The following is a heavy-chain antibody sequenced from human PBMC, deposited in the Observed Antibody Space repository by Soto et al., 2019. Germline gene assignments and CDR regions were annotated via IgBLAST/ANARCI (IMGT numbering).Heavy chain of an antibody. CDR3: ASSYSGYDLPYFDY. J-gene: IGHJ4*02. V-gene: IGHV4-31*03. CDR2: IYYSGST. D-gene: IGHD5-12*01. Sequence: SETLSLTCTVSGGSISSSSYYWSWIRQHPGKGLEWIGYIYYSGSTYYNPSLKSRVTISVDTSKNQFSLKLSSVTAADTAVYYCASSYSGYDLPYFDYWGQGTLVTVSS. CDR1: GGSISSSSYY.